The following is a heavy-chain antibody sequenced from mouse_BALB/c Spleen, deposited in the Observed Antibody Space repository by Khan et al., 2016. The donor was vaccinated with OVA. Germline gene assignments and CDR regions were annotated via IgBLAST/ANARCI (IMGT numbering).Heavy chain of an antibody. V-gene: IGHV1-76*01. J-gene: IGHJ2*01. CDR2: IYPGTDNT. CDR3: AREEALYYFDY. Sequence: QVQLKESGAELVRPGTSVELSCKPSGYIFTSYWIHWVRQRTGQGLEWIARIYPGTDNTYYNEKLKDRATLTADRSSSTAYMQLNSLKSEDSAVYFCAREEALYYFDYWGQGTTLTVSS. D-gene: IGHD3-2*02. CDR1: GYIFTSYW.